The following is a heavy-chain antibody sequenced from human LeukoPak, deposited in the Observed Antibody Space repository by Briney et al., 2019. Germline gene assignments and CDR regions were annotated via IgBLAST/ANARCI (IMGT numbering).Heavy chain of an antibody. J-gene: IGHJ4*02. CDR2: IRYDGSNK. D-gene: IGHD3-10*01. CDR3: TTTMVRGVIIGY. CDR1: GFTLSSYE. V-gene: IGHV3-30*02. Sequence: PGGSLRLSCTASGFTLSSYEMTWIRQAPGKGLEWVAFIRYDGSNKYYADSVKGRFTISRDNSKNTLYLQMNSLRAEDTAVYYCTTTMVRGVIIGYWGQGTLVTVSS.